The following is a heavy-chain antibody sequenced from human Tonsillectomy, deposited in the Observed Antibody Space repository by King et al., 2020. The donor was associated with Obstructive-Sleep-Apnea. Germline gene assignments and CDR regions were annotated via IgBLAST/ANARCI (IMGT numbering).Heavy chain of an antibody. Sequence: VQLVESGGGLVKPGGSLRLSCAASGFTFGDYYMSWIRQAPGRGLEWISHISSSSSFTMYADSVKGRFTISRDSAKNSLYLQMNSLRADDTGVYFCARYCTGGSFSYSYFGLDVWGQGTTVTVSS. CDR3: ARYCTGGSFSYSYFGLDV. V-gene: IGHV3-11*06. J-gene: IGHJ6*02. CDR1: GFTFGDYY. D-gene: IGHD2-15*01. CDR2: ISSSSSFT.